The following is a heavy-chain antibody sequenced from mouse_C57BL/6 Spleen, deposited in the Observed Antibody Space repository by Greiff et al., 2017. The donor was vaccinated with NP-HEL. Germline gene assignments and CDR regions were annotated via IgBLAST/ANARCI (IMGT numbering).Heavy chain of an antibody. Sequence: QVQLKESGPELVKPGASVKISCKASGYAFSSSWMNWVKQRPGKGLEWIGRIYPGDGDTNYNGKFKGKATLTADKSSSTAYMQLSSLTSEESAVYFCARCIYNDYEGFDYWGQGTLVTVSA. D-gene: IGHD2-4*01. CDR1: GYAFSSSW. V-gene: IGHV1-82*01. J-gene: IGHJ3*01. CDR3: ARCIYNDYEGFDY. CDR2: IYPGDGDT.